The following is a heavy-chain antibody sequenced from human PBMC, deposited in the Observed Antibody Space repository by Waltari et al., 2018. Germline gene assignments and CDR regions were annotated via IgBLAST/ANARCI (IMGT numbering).Heavy chain of an antibody. CDR1: GYTFTSYA. Sequence: QVQLVQSGAEVKKPGASVKVSCKASGYTFTSYAMHWVRQAPGQRLEWMGWINAGNGNTKYSQKFQGRVTITRDTSASTAYMELSSLRSEDTAMYYCARGLSGNNYYYGMDVWGQGTTVTVSS. V-gene: IGHV1-3*01. J-gene: IGHJ6*02. CDR3: ARGLSGNNYYYGMDV. CDR2: INAGNGNT. D-gene: IGHD6-25*01.